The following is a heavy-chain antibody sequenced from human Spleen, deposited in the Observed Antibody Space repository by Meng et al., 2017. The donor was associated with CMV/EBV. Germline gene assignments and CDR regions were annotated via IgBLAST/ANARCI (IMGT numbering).Heavy chain of an antibody. CDR2: IYYSGST. CDR1: GASIITSSDS. D-gene: IGHD5-18*01. Sequence: QVQAQASVPGPVKPSETPALTCTVSGASIITSSDSWGWIRQPPGKGLEWIGTIYYSGSTYYNPSLKSRVTMSVDRSKNLFSLNLSSVTAADTAVYYCATPSWVDSAIRDWGQGTLVTVSS. CDR3: ATPSWVDSAIRD. V-gene: IGHV4-39*07. J-gene: IGHJ4*02.